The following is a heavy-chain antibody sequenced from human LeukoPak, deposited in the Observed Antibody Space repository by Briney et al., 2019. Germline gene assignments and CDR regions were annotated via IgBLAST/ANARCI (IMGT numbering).Heavy chain of an antibody. CDR2: INPNSGGT. D-gene: IGHD3-10*01. Sequence: GASVKVSCKASGYTFTGYYMHWVRQAPGQGLEWMGWINPNSGGTNYAQKFQGRVTMTRDTSISIAYMELSRLRSDDTAVYYCARDPSRITMVGGVMRTFDIWGQGTMVTVSS. V-gene: IGHV1-2*02. CDR1: GYTFTGYY. J-gene: IGHJ3*02. CDR3: ARDPSRITMVGGVMRTFDI.